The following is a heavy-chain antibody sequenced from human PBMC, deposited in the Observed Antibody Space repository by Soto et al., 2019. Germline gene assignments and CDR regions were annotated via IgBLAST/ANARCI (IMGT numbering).Heavy chain of an antibody. CDR1: GASIRTYF. J-gene: IGHJ6*02. V-gene: IGHV4-4*07. CDR2: IDPSGTT. CDR3: ASLGRNCYNGMDV. Sequence: QVQLQESGPGLVKPSETLSLTCTVSGASIRTYFWTWIRQSAGEGLEWLGRIDPSGTTTSNPSLKRRLTMSLDTSTNQFSVTLTSVTAADTAVYFCASLGRNCYNGMDVWGQGTTVIVSS.